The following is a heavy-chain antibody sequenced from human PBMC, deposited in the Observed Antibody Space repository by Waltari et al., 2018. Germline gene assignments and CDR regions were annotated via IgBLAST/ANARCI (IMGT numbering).Heavy chain of an antibody. V-gene: IGHV3-23*01. D-gene: IGHD3-3*01. J-gene: IGHJ6*02. CDR3: AKGHSGSPTIFGVIYYGLEV. CDR2: ISGDSVST. CDR1: GSSFSTYA. Sequence: LLESGGGLVQPGGSLSLSCVASGSSFSTYAMTWVRQAPGKGLEGVSSISGDSVSTYYSDSVRGRFTISRDNSKDTVYLQMNSLRAEDRGLYFCAKGHSGSPTIFGVIYYGLEVWGQGTTVTVSS.